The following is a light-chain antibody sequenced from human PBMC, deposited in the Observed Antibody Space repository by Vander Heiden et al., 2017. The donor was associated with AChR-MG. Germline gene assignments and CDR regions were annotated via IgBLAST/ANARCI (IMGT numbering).Light chain of an antibody. J-gene: IGKJ1*01. V-gene: IGKV1-27*01. CDR3: QKDNSAPWP. CDR1: QDIRNH. Sequence: DIQLTQSPSSLSASVGDRVTITCRASQDIRNHLAWYQQKPGKVLKLLLFAASSLQSGVPSRFSGSGSGTDFTLTISSLQPEDVATYYCQKDNSAPWPFGQGTKVEIK. CDR2: AAS.